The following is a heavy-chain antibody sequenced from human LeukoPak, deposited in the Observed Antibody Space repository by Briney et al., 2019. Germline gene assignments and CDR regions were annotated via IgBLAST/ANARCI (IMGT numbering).Heavy chain of an antibody. Sequence: GASVKVSCKASGYTFTSYDINWVRQATGQGLEWMGWMNPNSGNTGYAQKFQGRVTMTRNTSISTAYMELSSLRSDDTAVYYCARVSGIVGATTPYWGQGTLVTVSS. CDR3: ARVSGIVGATTPY. J-gene: IGHJ4*02. V-gene: IGHV1-8*01. CDR1: GYTFTSYD. CDR2: MNPNSGNT. D-gene: IGHD1-26*01.